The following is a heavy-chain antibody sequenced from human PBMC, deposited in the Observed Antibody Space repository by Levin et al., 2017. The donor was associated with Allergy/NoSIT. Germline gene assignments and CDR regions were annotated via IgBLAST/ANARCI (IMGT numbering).Heavy chain of an antibody. J-gene: IGHJ4*02. Sequence: PGGSLRLSCAASGFTFSSYGMHWVRQAPGKGLEWVAVISYDGSNKYYADSVKGRFTISRDNSKNTLYLQMNSLRAEDTAVYYCAKEVDTAMVDYWGQGTLVTVSS. CDR1: GFTFSSYG. V-gene: IGHV3-30*18. CDR2: ISYDGSNK. CDR3: AKEVDTAMVDY. D-gene: IGHD5-18*01.